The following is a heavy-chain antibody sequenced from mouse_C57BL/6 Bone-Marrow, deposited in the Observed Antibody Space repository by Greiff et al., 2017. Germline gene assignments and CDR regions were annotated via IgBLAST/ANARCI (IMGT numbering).Heavy chain of an antibody. CDR2: ISGGGGNT. CDR1: GFTFSSYT. CDR3: ARPMVTTEAWFAY. J-gene: IGHJ3*01. V-gene: IGHV5-9*01. Sequence: EVKLMESGGGLVKPGGSLKLSCAASGFTFSSYTMSWVRQTPEKRLEWVATISGGGGNTYYPDSVKGRFTISRDNAKNTLYLQMSSLRSEDTALYYCARPMVTTEAWFAYWGQGTLVTVSA. D-gene: IGHD2-2*01.